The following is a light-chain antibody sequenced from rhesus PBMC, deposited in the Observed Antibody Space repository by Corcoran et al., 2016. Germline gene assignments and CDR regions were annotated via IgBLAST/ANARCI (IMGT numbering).Light chain of an antibody. CDR2: GAS. V-gene: IGKV3-24*04. J-gene: IGKJ1*01. CDR3: PQSSDLLT. CDR1: QRVGRF. Sequence: ETVVTQSPGTLSLFPGERATLSCRASQRVGRFLAWYQPKPGQPPRLLIFGASSRAIGIPDRFSGSGSGTDFPLTISSLEPGDVGVYYCPQSSDLLTFGQGTKVELQ.